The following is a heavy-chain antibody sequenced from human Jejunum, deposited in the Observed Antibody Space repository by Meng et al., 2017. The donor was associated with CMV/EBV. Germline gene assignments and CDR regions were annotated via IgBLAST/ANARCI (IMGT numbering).Heavy chain of an antibody. CDR2: IRYDGGER. CDR3: TRALDY. V-gene: IGHV3-7*04. J-gene: IGHJ4*02. Sequence: LTISCAASGFTFTDYWMDWVRQAPGRGLEWVANIRYDGGERYYVNSVEGRFFIYRDNARNTLYLQMNSLRGDDSAIYYCTRALDYWGQGTPVTVSS. CDR1: GFTFTDYW.